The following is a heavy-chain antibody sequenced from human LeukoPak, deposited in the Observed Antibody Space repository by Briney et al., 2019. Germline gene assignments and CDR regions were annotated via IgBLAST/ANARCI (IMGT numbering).Heavy chain of an antibody. CDR2: ISLTGRT. V-gene: IGHV4-4*02. D-gene: IGHD1-26*01. Sequence: PSETLPLTCGVSGGSITSTNWWSWVRQPPGQGLEWIGEISLTGRTNYNPSLIGRVIMSLDESRNQLSLTLTSVTAVDTAMYYCTRESGPYCPFGYWGQGTLVVVPS. CDR1: GGSITSTNW. J-gene: IGHJ4*02. CDR3: TRESGPYCPFGY.